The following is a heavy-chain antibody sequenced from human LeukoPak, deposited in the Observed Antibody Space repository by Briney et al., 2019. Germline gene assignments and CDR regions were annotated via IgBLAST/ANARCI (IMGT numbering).Heavy chain of an antibody. D-gene: IGHD3-10*01. Sequence: SETLSLTCAVYGGSFSGYYWSWIRQPPGKGLEWIGEINHRRSTKYSPSLKSRVTISVDTSKNQFSLRLSSVTAADTAVYYCARRVGRWFGERAYYYNYMDVWGKGTTVTISS. V-gene: IGHV4-34*01. CDR3: ARRVGRWFGERAYYYNYMDV. J-gene: IGHJ6*03. CDR2: INHRRST. CDR1: GGSFSGYY.